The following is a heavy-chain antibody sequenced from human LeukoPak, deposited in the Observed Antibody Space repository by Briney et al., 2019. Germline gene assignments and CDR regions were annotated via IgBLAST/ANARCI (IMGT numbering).Heavy chain of an antibody. CDR3: ARDREYGSSSGFGYFDL. V-gene: IGHV4-30-4*07. CDR2: ISYSGST. J-gene: IGHJ2*01. D-gene: IGHD6-6*01. CDR1: GYSISSGGYS. Sequence: KTSETLSLTCTVSGYSISSGGYSWSWIRQPPGKGLEWIGYISYSGSTYYNPSLKSRVTISGDTPKKQFSLKLSSVTAADTAVYYCARDREYGSSSGFGYFDLWGRGTLVTVSS.